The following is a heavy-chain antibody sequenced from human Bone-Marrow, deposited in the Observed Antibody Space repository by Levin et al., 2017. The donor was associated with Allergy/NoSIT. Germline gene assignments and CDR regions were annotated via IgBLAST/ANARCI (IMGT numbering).Heavy chain of an antibody. D-gene: IGHD2/OR15-2a*01. CDR2: INIDETRT. Sequence: GGSLRLSCAASGFTVSSYWMHWVRQAPGKGLAWVSRINIDETRTDYVDSVKGRFTISRDNAKNTLYLQMNSLRVEDTAVYYCSRDTFGRSDFWGQGTLVTVSS. V-gene: IGHV3-74*01. CDR1: GFTVSSYW. CDR3: SRDTFGRSDF. J-gene: IGHJ4*02.